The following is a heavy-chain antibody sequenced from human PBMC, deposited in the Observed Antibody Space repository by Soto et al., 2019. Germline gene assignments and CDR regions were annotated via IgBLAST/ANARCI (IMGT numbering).Heavy chain of an antibody. CDR3: AMLVVPSAIDAFDM. CDR1: GGSFSGYY. D-gene: IGHD2-2*01. Sequence: PSETLSLTCAVYGGSFSGYYWSWIRQPPGKGLEWIGEINHSGSTNYNPSLKSRVTISVDTSKNQFSLKLSSVTAADTAVYYCAMLVVPSAIDAFDMRGQGTMVTVSS. CDR2: INHSGST. J-gene: IGHJ3*02. V-gene: IGHV4-34*01.